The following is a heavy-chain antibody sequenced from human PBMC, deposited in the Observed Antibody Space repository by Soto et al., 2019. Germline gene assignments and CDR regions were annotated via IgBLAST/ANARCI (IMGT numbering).Heavy chain of an antibody. D-gene: IGHD2-2*02. CDR3: AREKVRDDIVVVPAAIDSEIYYYYGMDV. J-gene: IGHJ6*02. CDR1: GGTFSSYA. CDR2: IIPIFGTA. V-gene: IGHV1-69*01. Sequence: QVQLVQSGAEVKKPRSSVKVSCKASGGTFSSYAISWVRQAPGQGLEWMGGIIPIFGTANYAQKFQGRVTITADESTSTAYMELSSLRSEDTAVYYCAREKVRDDIVVVPAAIDSEIYYYYGMDVWGQGTTVTVSS.